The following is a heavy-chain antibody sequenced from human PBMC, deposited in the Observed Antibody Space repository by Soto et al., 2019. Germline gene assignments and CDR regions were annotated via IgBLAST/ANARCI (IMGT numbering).Heavy chain of an antibody. J-gene: IGHJ4*02. CDR2: IYHSGST. CDR3: ARTYSRSWSPFDY. V-gene: IGHV4-4*02. CDR1: GGSISSSNW. D-gene: IGHD6-13*01. Sequence: PSETLSLTCAVSGGSISSSNWWSWVRQPPGKGLEWIGEIYHSGSTNYNPSLKSRVTISVDTSKNQFSLRLSSVTAADTAVYYWARTYSRSWSPFDYWGQGTLVTVSS.